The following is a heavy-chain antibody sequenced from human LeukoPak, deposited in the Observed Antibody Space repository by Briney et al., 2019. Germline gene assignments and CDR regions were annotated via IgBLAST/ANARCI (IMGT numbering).Heavy chain of an antibody. J-gene: IGHJ4*02. CDR2: IYPGDSDT. D-gene: IGHD6-13*01. CDR3: ARLSAGTGYSSSWDYFDY. Sequence: GESLKISCKGSGYRFTSFWIGWVRQMPGKGLEWMGIIYPGDSDTRYSPSFQGQVTISADKSISTAYLQWSSLKASDTAMYYCARLSAGTGYSSSWDYFDYWGQGTLVTVSS. V-gene: IGHV5-51*01. CDR1: GYRFTSFW.